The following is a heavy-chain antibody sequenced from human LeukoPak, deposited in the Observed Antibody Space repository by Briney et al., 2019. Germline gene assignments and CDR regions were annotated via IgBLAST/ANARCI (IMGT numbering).Heavy chain of an antibody. V-gene: IGHV3-11*05. J-gene: IGHJ3*02. CDR2: ISSSGAYR. Sequence: GGSLRLSCAASGFTFSGYYMSWIRQAPGKGLEWVSYISSSGAYRNHADSVKGRFTISRDNAKNTLYLQMNSLRAEDTAIYYCAREITVAGKEGAFDIWGPGTMLTVSS. CDR3: AREITVAGKEGAFDI. CDR1: GFTFSGYY. D-gene: IGHD6-19*01.